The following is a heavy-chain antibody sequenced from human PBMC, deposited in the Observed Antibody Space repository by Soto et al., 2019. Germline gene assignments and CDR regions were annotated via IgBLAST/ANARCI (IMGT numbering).Heavy chain of an antibody. J-gene: IGHJ4*02. V-gene: IGHV3-11*01. Sequence: QVQLVESGGGLVKPGGSLRLSCAASGFTFSDYYMSWIRQAPGKGLEWVSYISSSGSTIYYADSVKGRFTISRDNAKNSLYLQMNSLRAEDTAVYYCARANRIQLWYSIVGATTTPFPDYWGQGTLVTVSS. D-gene: IGHD1-26*01. CDR2: ISSSGSTI. CDR1: GFTFSDYY. CDR3: ARANRIQLWYSIVGATTTPFPDY.